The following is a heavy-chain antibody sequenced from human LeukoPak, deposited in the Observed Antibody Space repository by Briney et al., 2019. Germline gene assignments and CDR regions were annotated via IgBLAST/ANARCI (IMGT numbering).Heavy chain of an antibody. CDR3: ARGKLVAGPTIPDY. J-gene: IGHJ4*02. D-gene: IGHD6-19*01. Sequence: ASVKVSCKASGYTFTSYGISWVRQAPGQGLEWMGWISACNGNTNYAQKLQGRVTMTTDTSTSTAYMELRSLRSDDTAVYYCARGKLVAGPTIPDYWGQGTLVTVSS. CDR1: GYTFTSYG. CDR2: ISACNGNT. V-gene: IGHV1-18*01.